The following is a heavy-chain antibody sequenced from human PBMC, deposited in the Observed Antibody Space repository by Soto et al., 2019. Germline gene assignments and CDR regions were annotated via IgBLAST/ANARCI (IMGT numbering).Heavy chain of an antibody. CDR2: ISWDGGST. J-gene: IGHJ5*02. D-gene: IGHD6-13*01. CDR3: AKAASSSSSQLQEEHNWFDP. CDR1: GFTFDDYT. V-gene: IGHV3-43*01. Sequence: GGSLRLSCAASGFTFDDYTMHWVRQAPGKGLEWVSLISWDGGSTYYADSVKGRFTISRDNSKNSLYLQMNSLRTEDTALYYCAKAASSSSSQLQEEHNWFDPWGQGTLVTVSS.